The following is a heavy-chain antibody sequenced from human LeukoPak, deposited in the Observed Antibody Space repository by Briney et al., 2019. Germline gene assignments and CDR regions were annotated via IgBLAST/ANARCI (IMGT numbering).Heavy chain of an antibody. J-gene: IGHJ4*02. D-gene: IGHD5-12*01. CDR3: AREGGSGYDRFDY. V-gene: IGHV3-30*04. Sequence: PGGSLRLSCAASGFTFSSYAMHWVRQAPGKGLEWVAVISYDGNNKYYADSVKGRFTISRDNSKNTLYLQMNSLRAEDTAVYYCAREGGSGYDRFDYWGQGTLVTVSS. CDR1: GFTFSSYA. CDR2: ISYDGNNK.